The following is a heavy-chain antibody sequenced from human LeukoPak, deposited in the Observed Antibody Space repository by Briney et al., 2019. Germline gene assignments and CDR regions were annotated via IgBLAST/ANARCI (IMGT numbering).Heavy chain of an antibody. Sequence: GGSLRLSCAASGFTFSSYEMNWVRQAPGKGLEWVSSISSSSSYIYYADSVKGRFTISRDNAKNSLYLQMNSLRAEDTAVYYCARLSEMATIDYWGQGTLVTVSS. V-gene: IGHV3-21*01. CDR3: ARLSEMATIDY. J-gene: IGHJ4*02. CDR1: GFTFSSYE. CDR2: ISSSSSYI. D-gene: IGHD5-24*01.